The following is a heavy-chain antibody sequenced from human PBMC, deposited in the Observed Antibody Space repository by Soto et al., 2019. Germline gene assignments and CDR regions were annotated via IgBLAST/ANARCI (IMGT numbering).Heavy chain of an antibody. D-gene: IGHD2-2*01. Sequence: SETLSLTCAVYGGSFSGYYWSWIRQPPGKGLEWIGSIYYSGSTYYNPSLKSRVTISVDTSKNQFSLKLSSVTAADTAVYYCASRAFVVVYYMDVWGKGTTVTVSS. CDR3: ASRAFVVVYYMDV. V-gene: IGHV4-34*01. CDR2: IYYSGST. J-gene: IGHJ6*03. CDR1: GGSFSGYY.